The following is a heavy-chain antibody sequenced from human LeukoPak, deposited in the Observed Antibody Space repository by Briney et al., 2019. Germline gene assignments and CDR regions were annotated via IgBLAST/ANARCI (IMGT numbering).Heavy chain of an antibody. CDR2: ISAYNGNT. D-gene: IGHD1-26*01. CDR1: GYTFTSYG. Sequence: ASVKVSCKATGYTFTSYGISWVRQAPGQGLEWMGWISAYNGNTNYAQKLQGRVTMTTDTSTSTAYMELRSLRSDDTAVYYCARDFALYSGSPGAFDIWSQGTMVTVSS. J-gene: IGHJ3*02. V-gene: IGHV1-18*01. CDR3: ARDFALYSGSPGAFDI.